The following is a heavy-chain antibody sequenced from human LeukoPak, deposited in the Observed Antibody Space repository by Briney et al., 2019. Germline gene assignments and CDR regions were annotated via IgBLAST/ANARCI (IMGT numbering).Heavy chain of an antibody. CDR1: GFTFSSYE. CDR2: ISSSGSTI. Sequence: GGSLRLSCAASGFTFSSYEMNWVRQAPGKGLEWVSYISSSGSTIYYADSVKGRFTISRDNAKNSLYLQMNSLRAEDTAVYYCASTYYDSGGSSYFDYWGQGTLVTVSS. CDR3: ASTYYDSGGSSYFDY. J-gene: IGHJ4*02. D-gene: IGHD3-22*01. V-gene: IGHV3-48*03.